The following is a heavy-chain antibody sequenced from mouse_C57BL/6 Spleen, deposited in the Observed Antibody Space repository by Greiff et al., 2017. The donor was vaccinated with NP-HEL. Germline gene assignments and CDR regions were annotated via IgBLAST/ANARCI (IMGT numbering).Heavy chain of an antibody. J-gene: IGHJ4*01. CDR2: IDPSDSET. CDR1: GYTFTSYW. CDR3: ARVVSYAMDY. Sequence: VQLQQSGAELVRPGSSVKLSCKASGYTFTSYWMHWVKQRPIQGLEWIGNIDPSDSETHYNQKFKDKATLTVDKSSSTAYMQLSSLTSEDSAVYYCARVVSYAMDYWGQGTSVTVSS. D-gene: IGHD1-1*02. V-gene: IGHV1-52*01.